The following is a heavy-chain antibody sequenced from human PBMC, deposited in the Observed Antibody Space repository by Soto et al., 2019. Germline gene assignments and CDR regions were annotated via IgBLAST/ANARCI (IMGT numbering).Heavy chain of an antibody. CDR3: ARGLDGRYTYAYDN. J-gene: IGHJ4*02. CDR1: GVSIKSGGYY. V-gene: IGHV4-31*03. CDR2: IHYTGST. D-gene: IGHD5-18*01. Sequence: QVQLQESGPGLVKPSLTLSLTCSVSGVSIKSGGYYWTWIRQRPGKGLEWIAYIHYTGSTNYNPSLKSRLTVSLDTSKNLLSLNLKSVTAADTAVYFCARGLDGRYTYAYDNWGQGTLVTVSS.